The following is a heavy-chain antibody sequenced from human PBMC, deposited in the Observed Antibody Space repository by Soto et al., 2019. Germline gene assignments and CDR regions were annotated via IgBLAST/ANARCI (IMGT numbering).Heavy chain of an antibody. V-gene: IGHV3-30-3*01. J-gene: IGHJ4*02. Sequence: QVQLVESGGGVVQPGRSLRLSCVASGFTFSTYAMHWVRQAPGKGLEWVAVISYDGSNKYYEDSVKGRFSISRDNSKNTLYLQMNSLIAEYTAVYYSARDGDSYAFQFLFHFLGQGTLVTVSS. CDR3: ARDGDSYAFQFLFHF. D-gene: IGHD2-21*02. CDR1: GFTFSTYA. CDR2: ISYDGSNK.